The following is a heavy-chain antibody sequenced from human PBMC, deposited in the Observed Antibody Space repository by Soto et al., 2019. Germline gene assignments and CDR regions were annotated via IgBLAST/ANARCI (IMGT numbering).Heavy chain of an antibody. D-gene: IGHD3-22*01. CDR1: GDTFTGYY. J-gene: IGHJ3*02. Sequence: APVKVSCKDSGDTFTGYYRHWVRQAPGQGLEWMGWINPNSGGTNYAQKLQGWVTMTRHTSISTAYMELSRLRSDDTAVYYCARDRETYYDSSGYYVDAFDIWGQGTMVTVSS. CDR3: ARDRETYYDSSGYYVDAFDI. V-gene: IGHV1-2*04. CDR2: INPNSGGT.